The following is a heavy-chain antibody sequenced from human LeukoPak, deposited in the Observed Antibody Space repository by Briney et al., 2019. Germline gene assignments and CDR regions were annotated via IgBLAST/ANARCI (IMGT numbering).Heavy chain of an antibody. J-gene: IGHJ5*02. V-gene: IGHV1-8*02. CDR1: GGTFSSYA. CDR2: MNPNTGNT. CDR3: ARGSGYSYGYRYGFDP. Sequence: ASVKVSCKASGGTFSSYAISWVRQATGQGLEWVGWMNPNTGNTGSAQKFQGRVTMTRNTSINTAYMELSSLRSEDTAVYYCARGSGYSYGYRYGFDPWGQGTLVTVSS. D-gene: IGHD5-18*01.